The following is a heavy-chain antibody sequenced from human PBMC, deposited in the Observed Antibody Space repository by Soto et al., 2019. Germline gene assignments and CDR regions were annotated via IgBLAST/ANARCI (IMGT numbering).Heavy chain of an antibody. D-gene: IGHD3-22*01. CDR3: ARGGDSSGSWPRY. J-gene: IGHJ4*02. V-gene: IGHV3-21*01. Sequence: EVQLVQSGGGLVKPGGSLRLSCAASGFIFSSYSMNWVRQAPGKGLEWVSSVSSSSSYIYYADSLKGRFTISRDNAKNSLYRQMNSLRVEDTAVYYCARGGDSSGSWPRYWGQGTLVTVSS. CDR2: VSSSSSYI. CDR1: GFIFSSYS.